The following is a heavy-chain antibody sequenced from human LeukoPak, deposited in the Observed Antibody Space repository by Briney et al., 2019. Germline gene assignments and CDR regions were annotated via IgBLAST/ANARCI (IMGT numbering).Heavy chain of an antibody. CDR3: TTGDSSGWYYFDY. D-gene: IGHD6-13*01. CDR1: GYTFTGYY. CDR2: INPNSGGT. V-gene: IGHV1-2*02. Sequence: ASVKVSCKASGYTFTGYYMHWVRQAPGQGLEWMGWINPNSGGTNYAQKFQGRVTMTRDTSISTAYMELSWLRSDDTAVYYCTTGDSSGWYYFDYWGQGTLVTVSS. J-gene: IGHJ4*02.